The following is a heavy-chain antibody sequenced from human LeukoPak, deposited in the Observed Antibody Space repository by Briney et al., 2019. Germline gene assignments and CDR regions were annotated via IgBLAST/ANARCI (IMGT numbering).Heavy chain of an antibody. Sequence: GGSLRLSCAASGFTFSSYWMHWVRQAPGKGLVWVSRINSDGSSTSYADSVKGRFTISRDNAKNTLYLQMNSLRAEDTAVYYCAKDQGTVFGYFNYWGQGTLVTASS. J-gene: IGHJ4*02. CDR1: GFTFSSYW. CDR3: AKDQGTVFGYFNY. V-gene: IGHV3-74*01. CDR2: INSDGSST. D-gene: IGHD3-3*01.